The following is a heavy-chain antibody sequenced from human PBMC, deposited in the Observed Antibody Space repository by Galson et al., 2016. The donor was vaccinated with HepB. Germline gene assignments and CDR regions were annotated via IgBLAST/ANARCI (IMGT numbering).Heavy chain of an antibody. CDR1: GFTFSSYG. CDR3: GDYYHLGWFPP. V-gene: IGHV3-30*03. CDR2: ISCDGGNK. J-gene: IGHJ5*02. Sequence: SLRLSCAASGFTFSSYGMHWVRQAPGKGLEWVAIISCDGGNKYYGDPVKGRFTISRDNSKNTLYLQMNSLKTEDTAVYYCGDYYHLGWFPPWGQGTLVTVSS. D-gene: IGHD3-3*02.